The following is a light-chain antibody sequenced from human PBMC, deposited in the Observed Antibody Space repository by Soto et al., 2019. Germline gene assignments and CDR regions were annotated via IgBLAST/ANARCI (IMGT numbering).Light chain of an antibody. CDR3: HQYGSSPFT. J-gene: IGKJ3*01. Sequence: ALAQSPVALSLSPGERATLSCRASQSVSTDLAWYQQKPGQAPRLLIYDASNRATGIPVRFAGSGSGTDFTLTISSLEPEDSAIYYCHQYGSSPFTFGPGTKVDIK. CDR1: QSVSTD. CDR2: DAS. V-gene: IGKV3-11*01.